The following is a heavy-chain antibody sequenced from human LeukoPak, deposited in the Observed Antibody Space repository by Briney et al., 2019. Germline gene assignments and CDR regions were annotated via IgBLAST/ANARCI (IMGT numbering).Heavy chain of an antibody. CDR1: GFTLGNYW. J-gene: IGHJ4*02. CDR3: ARDLTHCSGGRCHTSPNDC. CDR2: INTDGSST. V-gene: IGHV3-74*01. D-gene: IGHD2-15*01. Sequence: GGSLRLSCVASGFTLGNYWMHWVRQAPGKGLVWVSHINTDGSSTNYADSVKGRFTISRDNARNTLYLQMNSVRVEDTGVYYCARDLTHCSGGRCHTSPNDCWGQGTQVTVSS.